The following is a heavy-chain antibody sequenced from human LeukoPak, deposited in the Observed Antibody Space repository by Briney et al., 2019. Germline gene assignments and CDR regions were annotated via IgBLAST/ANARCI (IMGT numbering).Heavy chain of an antibody. V-gene: IGHV4-59*12. D-gene: IGHD6-13*01. CDR3: ARRTAAGTYNWFDP. Sequence: SETLSLTCTVSGGSMSSYYWSWIRQPPGKGLEWIGYMHYTGSTNYNPSLKSRVTMSVDTSKNQFSLKLSSVTAADTAVYYCARRTAAGTYNWFDPWGQGTLVTVSS. CDR2: MHYTGST. CDR1: GGSMSSYY. J-gene: IGHJ5*02.